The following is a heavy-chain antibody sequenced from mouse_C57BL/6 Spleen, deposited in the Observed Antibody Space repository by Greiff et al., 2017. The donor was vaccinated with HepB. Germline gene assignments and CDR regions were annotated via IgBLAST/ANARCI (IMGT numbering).Heavy chain of an antibody. J-gene: IGHJ3*01. D-gene: IGHD3-2*02. CDR3: AREEAFAY. CDR2: IYPGDGDT. Sequence: QVQLKESGAELVKPGASVKISCKASGYAFSSYWMNWVKQRPGKGLEWIGQIYPGDGDTNYNGKFKGKATLTADKSSSTAYMQLSSLTSDDSAVYFCAREEAFAYWGQGTLVTVSA. V-gene: IGHV1-80*01. CDR1: GYAFSSYW.